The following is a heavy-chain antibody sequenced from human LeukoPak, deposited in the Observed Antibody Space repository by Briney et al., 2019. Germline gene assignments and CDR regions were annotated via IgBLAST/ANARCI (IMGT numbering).Heavy chain of an antibody. J-gene: IGHJ3*02. Sequence: GGSLRLSCEASGFSFSNYEMNWVRQAPGKGLEWVAYISTTAGTIYYTDSVKGRFTISRDNTKNSLYLQMNSLRAEDTAVYYCARDKWIANHYISAYDTWGQGTMVTVSS. D-gene: IGHD2-21*01. CDR2: ISTTAGTI. CDR3: ARDKWIANHYISAYDT. CDR1: GFSFSNYE. V-gene: IGHV3-48*03.